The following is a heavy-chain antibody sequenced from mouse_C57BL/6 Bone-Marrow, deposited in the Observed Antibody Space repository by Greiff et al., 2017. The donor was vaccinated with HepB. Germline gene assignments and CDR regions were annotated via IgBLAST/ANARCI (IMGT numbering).Heavy chain of an antibody. CDR1: GYTFTSYW. Sequence: QVQLQQPGAELVMPGASVKLSCKASGYTFTSYWMHWVKQRPGQGLEWIGEIDPSDSYTNYNQKFKGKSTLTVDKSSSTASMQLSSLTSEDSAVYYCAAYGNYGYWGQGTTLTVSS. J-gene: IGHJ2*01. CDR2: IDPSDSYT. D-gene: IGHD2-1*01. CDR3: AAYGNYGY. V-gene: IGHV1-69*01.